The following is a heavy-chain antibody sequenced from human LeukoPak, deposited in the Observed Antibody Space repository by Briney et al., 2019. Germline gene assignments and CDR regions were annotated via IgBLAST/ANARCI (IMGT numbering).Heavy chain of an antibody. CDR3: AKDISGSWSIDY. Sequence: GGSLRLSCAASGFTFTSYGIHWVRQAPGKGLEWVAFIRYDGSNKYYADSVKGRFTISRDNSKNTLYLQMNSVRAEDTAVYYCAKDISGSWSIDYWGQGTLVTVSS. J-gene: IGHJ4*02. V-gene: IGHV3-30*02. D-gene: IGHD6-13*01. CDR1: GFTFTSYG. CDR2: IRYDGSNK.